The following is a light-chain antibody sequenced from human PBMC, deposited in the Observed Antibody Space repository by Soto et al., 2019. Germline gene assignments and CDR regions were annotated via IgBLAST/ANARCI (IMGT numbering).Light chain of an antibody. CDR3: QQYDSYPFT. CDR1: QSINNW. V-gene: IGKV1-5*03. CDR2: KAS. J-gene: IGKJ4*01. Sequence: DIQMTQSPSTLSASEGDRVTITCRASQSINNWLAWYQQKPGKAPKLLISKASNLKSGVPPRFSGTGSRTDFTLTISSLQPDDFASYYCQQYDSYPFTFGGGTKVQI.